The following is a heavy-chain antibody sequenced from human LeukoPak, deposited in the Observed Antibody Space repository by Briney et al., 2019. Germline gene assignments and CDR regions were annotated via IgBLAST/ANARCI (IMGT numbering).Heavy chain of an antibody. D-gene: IGHD6-13*01. CDR3: ARVTGYVMEDYFDY. CDR1: GGTFSSYA. J-gene: IGHJ4*02. Sequence: SVKVSCKASGGTFSSYAISWVRQAPGQGLEWMGGIIPIFGTANYAQKFQGRVTITADKSTSTAYMELSSLRSEDTAVYYCARVTGYVMEDYFDYWGQGTLVTVSS. V-gene: IGHV1-69*06. CDR2: IIPIFGTA.